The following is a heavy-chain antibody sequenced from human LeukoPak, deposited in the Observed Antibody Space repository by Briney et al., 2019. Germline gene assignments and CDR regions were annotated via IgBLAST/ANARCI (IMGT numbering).Heavy chain of an antibody. D-gene: IGHD3-22*01. J-gene: IGHJ4*02. CDR2: IYYSGTT. V-gene: IGHV4-31*03. Sequence: SETLSLTCTVSGGAITDSAYYWSWIRQFPGKGLEWIGFIYYSGTTNYNPSLKSRLTMSVDTSRNQLSLRLISVTAADAAIYYCARGVTPNYYGTSGHRSYYFDYWGQGTLVTVSS. CDR1: GGAITDSAYY. CDR3: ARGVTPNYYGTSGHRSYYFDY.